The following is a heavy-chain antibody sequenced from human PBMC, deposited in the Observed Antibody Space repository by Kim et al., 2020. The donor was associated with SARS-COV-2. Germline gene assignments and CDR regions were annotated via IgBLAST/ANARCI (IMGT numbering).Heavy chain of an antibody. CDR3: ARDMNPTVYDY. Sequence: ASVKVSCKASGYTFKTYPIHWLRQVPGQRLEWMGWVNAANDQTKYSQKFQGRVTISRDTSANTAYMELRSLTTEDTAFYYCARDMNPTVYDYWGQGTLVTVSS. CDR1: GYTFKTYP. D-gene: IGHD4-4*01. CDR2: VNAANDQT. V-gene: IGHV1-3*01. J-gene: IGHJ4*02.